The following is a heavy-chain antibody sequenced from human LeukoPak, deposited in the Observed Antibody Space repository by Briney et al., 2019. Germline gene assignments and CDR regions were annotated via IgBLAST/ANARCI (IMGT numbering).Heavy chain of an antibody. D-gene: IGHD4-17*01. J-gene: IGHJ4*02. CDR2: INAGNGRT. V-gene: IGHV1-3*01. Sequence: ASVEVSCKASGYSFSDYAVQWVRQAPGQGLEWMGWINAGNGRTEYSQNFQGRATITRDRSANTAYMELSSLRSEDTSIYYCARGRWTATETTYYLDYWGQGTLVTVSS. CDR1: GYSFSDYA. CDR3: ARGRWTATETTYYLDY.